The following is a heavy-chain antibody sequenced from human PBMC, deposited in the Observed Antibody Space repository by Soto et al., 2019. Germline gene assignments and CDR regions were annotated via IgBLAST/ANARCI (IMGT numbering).Heavy chain of an antibody. D-gene: IGHD2-8*01. CDR2: IHPNSGIT. CDR1: GYSFIDYF. Sequence: QVQLVQSGAEVQKPGASMKVSCKASGYSFIDYFMHWVRQAPGQGLQWVGSIHPNSGITKFSPEFMGRVNLSRDKSLNAANLELDGLTSRDTGMYICAREVRRGMRVEQPNYWGQGTLLTVSS. J-gene: IGHJ4*02. CDR3: AREVRRGMRVEQPNY. V-gene: IGHV1-2*02.